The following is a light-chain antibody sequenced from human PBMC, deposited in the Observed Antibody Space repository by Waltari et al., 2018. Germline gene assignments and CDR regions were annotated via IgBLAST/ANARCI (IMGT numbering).Light chain of an antibody. V-gene: IGLV1-40*01. CDR1: SSNLGAGYD. Sequence: QSVLTQPPSVSGAPGQRVTIPCTGSSSNLGAGYDVHWYQHFPGAGPKPIIYIGTHRPSGVPDRFSGSKSGTSASLAVTGLQADDEADYYCQSYDRSLSGSVFGGGTKLTVL. CDR3: QSYDRSLSGSV. CDR2: IGT. J-gene: IGLJ3*02.